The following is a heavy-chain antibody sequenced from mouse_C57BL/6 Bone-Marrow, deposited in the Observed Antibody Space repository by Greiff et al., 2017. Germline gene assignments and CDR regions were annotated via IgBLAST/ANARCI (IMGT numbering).Heavy chain of an antibody. J-gene: IGHJ2*01. Sequence: QVQLKESGPGILQPSQTLSLTCSFSGFSLSTFGMGVGWLRQPSGKGLVWLAHICWDDDKYYHPSLKSRLTTSTDTSNNQFFLKIAKVDTAATATYYCARIEEGNYDYWGQGTTLTVSS. D-gene: IGHD2-1*01. CDR3: ARIEEGNYDY. CDR1: GFSLSTFGMG. V-gene: IGHV8-8*01. CDR2: ICWDDDK.